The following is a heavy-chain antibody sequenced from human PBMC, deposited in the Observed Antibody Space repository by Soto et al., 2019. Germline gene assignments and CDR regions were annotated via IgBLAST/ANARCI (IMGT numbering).Heavy chain of an antibody. V-gene: IGHV4-34*01. CDR1: GGSFIGYY. Sequence: PSETLSLTCAVYGGSFIGYYWSWIRQPPWKGLEWIGEINHSGSTNYNPSLKSRVTISVDTSKNQFSLKLSSVTAADTAVYYCARERPDGSRLDPWGQGTLVTVS. CDR3: ARERPDGSRLDP. J-gene: IGHJ5*02. CDR2: INHSGST. D-gene: IGHD6-13*01.